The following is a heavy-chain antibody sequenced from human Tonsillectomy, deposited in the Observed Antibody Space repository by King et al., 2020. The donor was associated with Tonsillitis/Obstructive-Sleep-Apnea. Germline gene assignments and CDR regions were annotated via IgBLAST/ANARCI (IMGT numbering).Heavy chain of an antibody. J-gene: IGHJ6*03. CDR1: GGSISSSSYY. Sequence: PLQESGPGLVKPSETLSLTCTVSGGSISSSSYYWGWIRQPPGKGLEWIGSIYYSGSTYYNPSLKSRVTISVDTSKNQFSLKLSSVTAADTAVYYCARRVAARPHYYYYMDVWGKGTTVTVSS. CDR2: IYYSGST. CDR3: ARRVAARPHYYYYMDV. D-gene: IGHD6-6*01. V-gene: IGHV4-39*01.